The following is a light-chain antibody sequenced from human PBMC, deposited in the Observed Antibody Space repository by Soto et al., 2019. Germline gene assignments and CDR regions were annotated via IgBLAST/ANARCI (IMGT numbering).Light chain of an antibody. J-gene: IGKJ1*01. CDR2: SAS. Sequence: DIQMTQSPSSLSASVGDRVTITCRASRSINTYVNWYRQRPGKAPELLIYSASSLHFGVPSRFSGSGAGTDFTFTINSRLPEDLAIYYCQQTYSTPRTFGQGTKVDIK. V-gene: IGKV1-39*01. CDR3: QQTYSTPRT. CDR1: RSINTY.